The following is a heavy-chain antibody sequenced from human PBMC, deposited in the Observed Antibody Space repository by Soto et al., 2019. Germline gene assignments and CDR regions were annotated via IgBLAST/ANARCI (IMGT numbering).Heavy chain of an antibody. V-gene: IGHV4-61*01. Sequence: SETLSLTCTVSGGSVSSGSYYWSWIRQPPGKGLEWIGYIYYSGSTNYNPSLKSRVTISVDTSKNQFSLKLSSVTAADTAVYYCAREITNDFWSGPEGNWFDPWGQGTLVTVSS. CDR1: GGSVSSGSYY. CDR3: AREITNDFWSGPEGNWFDP. CDR2: IYYSGST. D-gene: IGHD3-3*01. J-gene: IGHJ5*02.